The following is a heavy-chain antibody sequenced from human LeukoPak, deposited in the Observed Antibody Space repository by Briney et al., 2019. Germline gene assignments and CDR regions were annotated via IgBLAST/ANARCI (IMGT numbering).Heavy chain of an antibody. D-gene: IGHD4-17*01. J-gene: IGHJ4*02. Sequence: GGSLRLSCAASGFTFSSYSMNWVRQAPGKGLEWVSSISSSSYIYYADSVKGRFTISRDNAKNSLYLQMNSLRVEDTAVYYCARDIGGDRFDYWGQATLVTVSS. CDR1: GFTFSSYS. CDR2: ISSSSYI. V-gene: IGHV3-21*01. CDR3: ARDIGGDRFDY.